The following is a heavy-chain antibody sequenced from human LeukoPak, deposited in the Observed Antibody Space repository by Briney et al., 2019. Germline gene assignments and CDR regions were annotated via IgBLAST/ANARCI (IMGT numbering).Heavy chain of an antibody. J-gene: IGHJ3*02. D-gene: IGHD3-9*01. Sequence: PSETLSLTCTVSGGSISSYYRSWIRQPPGKGLEWIGYIYYSGTTNYNPSLKSRVTMSVDTSKNQFSLKLSSVTAADTAVYYCARTTGNDGFDIWGQGTMVSVSS. V-gene: IGHV4-59*08. CDR1: GGSISSYY. CDR3: ARTTGNDGFDI. CDR2: IYYSGTT.